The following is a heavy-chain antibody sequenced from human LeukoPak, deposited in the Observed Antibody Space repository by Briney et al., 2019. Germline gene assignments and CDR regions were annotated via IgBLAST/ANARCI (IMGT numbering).Heavy chain of an antibody. V-gene: IGHV1-2*02. D-gene: IGHD3-22*01. CDR1: GYTFTGYY. J-gene: IGHJ5*02. Sequence: GASVKVSCKASGYTFTGYYMHWVRQAPGQGLEWMGWINPNSGGTNYAQKFQGRVTMTRDTSISTAYMELSRLRSDDTAVYYCAGYYDSSGYWFDPWGQGTLVTVSS. CDR2: INPNSGGT. CDR3: AGYYDSSGYWFDP.